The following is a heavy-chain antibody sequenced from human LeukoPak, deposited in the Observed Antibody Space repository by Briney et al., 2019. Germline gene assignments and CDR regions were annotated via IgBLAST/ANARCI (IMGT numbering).Heavy chain of an antibody. CDR3: AKDVDSSSWFGGVWFDP. V-gene: IGHV3-23*01. CDR2: ITGSSGST. CDR1: GFTFSVYA. J-gene: IGHJ5*02. Sequence: GGSLRLSCAASGFTFSVYAMNWVRQAPGKGLGWVSTITGSSGSTYFADSVRGRFTISRDNSRSTPYLQMNSLRAEDTAVYYCAKDVDSSSWFGGVWFDPWGQGTLVTVSS. D-gene: IGHD6-13*01.